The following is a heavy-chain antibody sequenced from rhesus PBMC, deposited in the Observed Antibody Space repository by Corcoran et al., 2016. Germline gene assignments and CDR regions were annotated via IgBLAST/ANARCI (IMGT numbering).Heavy chain of an antibody. CDR3: TRDQVDGSIAFGY. V-gene: IGHV1S9*01. D-gene: IGHD4-29*01. J-gene: IGHJ4*01. CDR2: IKPTNGNT. Sequence: QVQLVQSGAEVKKPGASVKLSCKASGYTFTSHYINWVRQAPGQVLEWMGWIKPTNGNTNYPQRFQGRVTMTRDTATATVYMELSSLRSEDTAVYYCTRDQVDGSIAFGYWGQGVLVTVSS. CDR1: GYTFTSHY.